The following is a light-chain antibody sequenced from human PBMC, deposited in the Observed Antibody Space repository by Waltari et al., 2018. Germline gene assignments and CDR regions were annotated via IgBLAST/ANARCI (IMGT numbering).Light chain of an antibody. J-gene: IGLJ2*01. Sequence: QSALTQPASVSGSPGQSITISCTGTSSDIGGYNYVSWYQQHPGKAPELIIFEVTNRPLGGSHRFPGSKSANTPSLTISALQADDEADYYCSSYSYSRGTLVIFGGGTRLTVL. V-gene: IGLV2-14*01. CDR2: EVT. CDR1: SSDIGGYNY. CDR3: SSYSYSRGTLVI.